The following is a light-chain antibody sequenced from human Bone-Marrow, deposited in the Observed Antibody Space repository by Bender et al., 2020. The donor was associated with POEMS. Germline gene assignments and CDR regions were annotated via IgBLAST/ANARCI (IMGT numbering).Light chain of an antibody. CDR1: TNDIGGYNY. V-gene: IGLV1-40*01. CDR2: GYN. J-gene: IGLJ3*02. CDR3: QSYDNSLGGWV. Sequence: QSVLTQPPSVSGAPGQRVTISCTGTTNDIGGYNYVSWYQHLPGTAPKLLIYGYNNRPSGVPDRFSGSKSGTSASLAITGLQAEDEGDYYCQSYDNSLGGWVFGGGTKLTVL.